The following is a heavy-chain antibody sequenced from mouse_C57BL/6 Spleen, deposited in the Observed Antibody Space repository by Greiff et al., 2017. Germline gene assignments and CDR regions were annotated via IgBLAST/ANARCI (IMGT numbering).Heavy chain of an antibody. CDR3: ARGGDYDDYAMDY. CDR1: GYTFTSYW. CDR2: IDPSDSYT. Sequence: QVQLQQPGAELVMPGASVKLSCKASGYTFTSYWMHWVKQRPGQGLEWIGEIDPSDSYTNYNQKFKGKSTLTVDKSSSTAYMQLSSLTSEDSAVYYCARGGDYDDYAMDYWGQGTSVTVS. V-gene: IGHV1-69*01. J-gene: IGHJ4*01. D-gene: IGHD2-4*01.